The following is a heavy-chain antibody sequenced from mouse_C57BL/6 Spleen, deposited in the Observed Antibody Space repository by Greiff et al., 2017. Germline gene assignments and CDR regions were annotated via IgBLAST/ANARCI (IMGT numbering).Heavy chain of an antibody. CDR1: GYTFTSYW. CDR2: IDPSDSYT. V-gene: IGHV1-69*01. CDR3: ARDSNYAYYFDY. Sequence: QVQLQQPGAELVMPGASVKLSCKASGYTFTSYWMHWVKQRPGQGLEWIGEIDPSDSYTNYNQQFKGKSTLTVDKSSSTAYMQLSSLTSEDSAVYYCARDSNYAYYFDYWGQGTTLTVAS. J-gene: IGHJ2*01. D-gene: IGHD2-5*01.